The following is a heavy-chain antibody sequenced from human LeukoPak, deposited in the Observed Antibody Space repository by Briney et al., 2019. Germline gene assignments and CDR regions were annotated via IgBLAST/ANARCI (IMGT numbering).Heavy chain of an antibody. CDR1: GFTFSNYG. CDR2: IRYDGSNT. Sequence: GVSLRLSCAASGFTFSNYGMHWVRQAPGKGLEWVSHIRYDGSNTYSADSVKGRFTISRDNSKNTLYLQMNSLRTDDTAVYYCARVINWFDPWGQGTLVTVSS. CDR3: ARVINWFDP. V-gene: IGHV3-30*02. D-gene: IGHD2-21*01. J-gene: IGHJ5*02.